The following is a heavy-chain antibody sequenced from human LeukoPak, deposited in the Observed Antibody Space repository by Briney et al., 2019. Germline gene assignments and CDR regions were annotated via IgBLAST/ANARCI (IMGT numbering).Heavy chain of an antibody. V-gene: IGHV1-46*01. CDR2: IYPSGGGT. J-gene: IGHJ4*02. D-gene: IGHD6-13*01. Sequence: ASVTVSCKASVYTFTIYNMHWVRQAPGQGLEWMGIIYPSGGGTSCAQQFQGRVTMTRDTSTSTVFMELSSLRSEGTAVYYCARDREGSWSTDYWGQGTLVTVSS. CDR3: ARDREGSWSTDY. CDR1: VYTFTIYN.